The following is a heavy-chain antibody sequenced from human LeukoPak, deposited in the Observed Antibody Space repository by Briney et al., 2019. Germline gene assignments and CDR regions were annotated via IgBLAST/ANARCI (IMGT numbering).Heavy chain of an antibody. CDR1: GYSISSGYY. Sequence: IPSETLSLTCTVSGYSISSGYYWGWIQQPPGKGLEWIGSIYHSGNTYYSPSLKSRVTISVDTSKNQFSLKLSSVTAADTAVYYCATGAYSSSWYDYWGQGTLVTVSS. CDR2: IYHSGNT. J-gene: IGHJ4*02. V-gene: IGHV4-38-2*02. CDR3: ATGAYSSSWYDY. D-gene: IGHD6-13*01.